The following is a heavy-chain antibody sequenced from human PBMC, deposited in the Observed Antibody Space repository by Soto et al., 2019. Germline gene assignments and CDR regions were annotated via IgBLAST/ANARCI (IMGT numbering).Heavy chain of an antibody. V-gene: IGHV3-33*01. CDR3: AREGKDIVATIRPYYFDY. J-gene: IGHJ4*02. CDR1: GFTFSSYG. D-gene: IGHD5-12*01. CDR2: IWYDGSNK. Sequence: QVQLVESGGGVVQPGRSLRLSCAASGFTFSSYGMHWVRQAPGKGLEWVAVIWYDGSNKYYADSVKSRFTISRDNSKNTLYLQMNSLRAEDTAVYYCAREGKDIVATIRPYYFDYWGQGNLVTVSS.